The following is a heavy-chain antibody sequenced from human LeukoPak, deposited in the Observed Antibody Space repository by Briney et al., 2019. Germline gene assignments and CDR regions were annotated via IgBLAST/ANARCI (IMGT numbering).Heavy chain of an antibody. D-gene: IGHD4/OR15-4a*01. Sequence: GGSLRLSCTVSGLTVSSNSMSWVRQASGKGLEWVSFIYSDNTHYSDSVKDRFTISRDNSKNTLYLQMNSLRAEDTAVYYCARRAGAYSHPYDYWGQGTLVTVSS. V-gene: IGHV3-53*01. CDR1: GLTVSSNS. CDR2: IYSDNT. CDR3: ARRAGAYSHPYDY. J-gene: IGHJ4*02.